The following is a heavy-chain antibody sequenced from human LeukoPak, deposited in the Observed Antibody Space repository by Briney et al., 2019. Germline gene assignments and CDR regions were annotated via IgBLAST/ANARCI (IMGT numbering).Heavy chain of an antibody. D-gene: IGHD1-26*01. CDR2: IYYSGST. V-gene: IGHV4-59*01. J-gene: IGHJ3*02. CDR1: GGSISSYY. CDR3: TSYSGSYFGAFDI. Sequence: PSETLSLTCTVSGGSISSYYWNWIRQPPGKGLEWIGYIYYSGSTNYNPSLKSRVTISVDTSKNQFSLKLSSVTAADTAVYYCTSYSGSYFGAFDIWGQGTMVAVSS.